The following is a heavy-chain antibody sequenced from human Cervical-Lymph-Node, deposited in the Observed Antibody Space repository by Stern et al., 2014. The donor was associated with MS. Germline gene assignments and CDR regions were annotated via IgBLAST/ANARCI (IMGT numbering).Heavy chain of an antibody. CDR2: VWNDGSKE. J-gene: IGHJ3*02. CDR1: GLTFSTSV. V-gene: IGHV3-33*01. CDR3: ATSTASDAFDI. Sequence: VQLVESGGGVVQPWRSLRLSCVASGLTFSTSVMHWVRQAPGKGLECVAVVWNDGSKEHFTESVKGRFSTSRDTAKNTLHLQMSSLRAEDTAVYFCATSTASDAFDIWGQGTLVTVSS. D-gene: IGHD2/OR15-2a*01.